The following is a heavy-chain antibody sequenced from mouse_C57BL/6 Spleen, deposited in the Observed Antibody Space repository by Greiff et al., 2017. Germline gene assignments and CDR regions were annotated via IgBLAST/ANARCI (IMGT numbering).Heavy chain of an antibody. V-gene: IGHV5-17*01. CDR2: ISSGSSTI. CDR3: ARSYGSSYVYFDV. J-gene: IGHJ1*03. D-gene: IGHD1-1*01. CDR1: GFTFSDYG. Sequence: EVQRVESGGGLVKPGGSLKLSCAASGFTFSDYGMHWVRQAPEKGLEWVAYISSGSSTIYYADTVKGRFTISRDNAKNTLFLQMTSLRSEDTAMXYCARSYGSSYVYFDVWGTGTTVTVSS.